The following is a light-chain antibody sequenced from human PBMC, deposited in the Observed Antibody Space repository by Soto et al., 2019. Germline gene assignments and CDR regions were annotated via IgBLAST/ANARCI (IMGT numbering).Light chain of an antibody. CDR3: QSYDSSLSGWV. Sequence: QSGLTQPPSVSGAPGQRVTISCTGSSSNIGARYDVHWYQQLPGTAPKLLIYTNINRPSGVPDRFSGSKSGTSASLAITGLQAEDEADYYCQSYDSSLSGWVFGGGTKLTVL. J-gene: IGLJ3*02. V-gene: IGLV1-40*01. CDR2: TNI. CDR1: SSNIGARYD.